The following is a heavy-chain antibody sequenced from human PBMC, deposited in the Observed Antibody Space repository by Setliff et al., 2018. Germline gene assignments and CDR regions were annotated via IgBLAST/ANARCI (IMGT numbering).Heavy chain of an antibody. Sequence: SETLSLTCSVSGDSITRSGYYWGWVRQSPGKGLEWIGNMYYIGSYDYNPSLKSRVTISLDTSKNQFSLKLTSVTAADTAVYYCARSYHLVLTNWFDAWGQGIRVTISS. V-gene: IGHV4-39*07. CDR1: GDSITRSGYY. D-gene: IGHD1-26*01. CDR3: ARSYHLVLTNWFDA. CDR2: MYYIGSY. J-gene: IGHJ5*02.